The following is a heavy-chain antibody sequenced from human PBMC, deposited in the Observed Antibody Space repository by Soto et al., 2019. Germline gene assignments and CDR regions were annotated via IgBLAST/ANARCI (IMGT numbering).Heavy chain of an antibody. J-gene: IGHJ6*02. CDR2: VVPSLRTV. CDR3: ARGKEPGHYFFYGLDV. Sequence: QVQLVQSGAELKKPGSSVKVSCKASGGTFSNHGISWVRQAPGQGLEWMGGVVPSLRTVNYAPKFQARVTITADESASTAYMEVSSLTSHDTAVYLCARGKEPGHYFFYGLDVWGQGTTVTVAS. V-gene: IGHV1-69*01. D-gene: IGHD1-26*01. CDR1: GGTFSNHG.